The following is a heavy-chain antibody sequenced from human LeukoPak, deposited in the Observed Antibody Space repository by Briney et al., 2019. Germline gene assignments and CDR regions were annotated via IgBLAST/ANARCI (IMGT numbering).Heavy chain of an antibody. CDR1: GYTFTDYY. D-gene: IGHD2-2*01. CDR3: ARGIVVVPADNSFHGDAFDI. V-gene: IGHV1-2*02. CDR2: ISPESGGT. Sequence: ASVKVSCKAYGYTFTDYYIHWVRQAPGQGLEWMGWISPESGGTNSARKFQGRVTMTRDTSTSTVYMELSSLRSEDTAVYYCARGIVVVPADNSFHGDAFDIWGQGTMVTVSS. J-gene: IGHJ3*02.